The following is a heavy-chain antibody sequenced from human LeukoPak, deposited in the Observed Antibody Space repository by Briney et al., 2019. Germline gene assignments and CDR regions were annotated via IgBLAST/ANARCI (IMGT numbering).Heavy chain of an antibody. D-gene: IGHD6-13*01. J-gene: IGHJ6*03. V-gene: IGHV4-34*01. CDR3: ARGASSSWLRYYMDV. Sequence: PSETLSLTCAVYGGSFSGYYWSWVRQPPGKGLEWIGEINHSGSINYNPSLKSRVTISVDTSKNQFSLKLSSVTAADTAVYYCARGASSSWLRYYMDVWGKGTTVTVSS. CDR1: GGSFSGYY. CDR2: INHSGSI.